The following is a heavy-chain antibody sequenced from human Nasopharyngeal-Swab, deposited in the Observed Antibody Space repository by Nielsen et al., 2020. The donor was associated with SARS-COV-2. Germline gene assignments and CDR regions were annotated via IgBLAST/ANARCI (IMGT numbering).Heavy chain of an antibody. Sequence: SLKISCVASGFTYDDYAMHWVRQAPGKGLEWVSGITWNSGVAYTDSVEGRFTISRDNSKNTLYLEINRLRPEDTAIYSCARDQWPRYDILTGWNGMDVWGQGTTVIVSS. D-gene: IGHD3-9*01. CDR2: ITWNSGV. CDR3: ARDQWPRYDILTGWNGMDV. V-gene: IGHV3-9*01. CDR1: GFTYDDYA. J-gene: IGHJ6*02.